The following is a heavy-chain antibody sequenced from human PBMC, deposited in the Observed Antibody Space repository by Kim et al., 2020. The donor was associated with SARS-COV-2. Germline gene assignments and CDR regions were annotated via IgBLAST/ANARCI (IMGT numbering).Heavy chain of an antibody. CDR2: IYPGDSDT. J-gene: IGHJ4*02. CDR3: ARHDSSGYYLWSLDY. V-gene: IGHV5-51*01. D-gene: IGHD3-22*01. CDR1: GYSFTSYW. Sequence: GESLKISCKGSGYSFTSYWIGWVRQMPGKGLEWMGIIYPGDSDTRYSPSFQGQVTISADKSISTAYLQWSSLKASDTAMYYCARHDSSGYYLWSLDYWGQGTLVTVSS.